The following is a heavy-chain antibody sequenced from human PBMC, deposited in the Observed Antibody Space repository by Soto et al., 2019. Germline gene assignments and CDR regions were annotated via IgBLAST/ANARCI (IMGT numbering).Heavy chain of an antibody. CDR3: AKDLSEYYDILTGLFDY. CDR2: ISGSGGST. J-gene: IGHJ4*02. D-gene: IGHD3-9*01. V-gene: IGHV3-23*01. CDR1: GFTFSSYA. Sequence: GGSLRLSCAASGFTFSSYAMSWVRQAPGKGLEWVSAISGSGGSTYYADSVKGRFTISRDNSKNTLYLQMNSLRAEDTAVYYCAKDLSEYYDILTGLFDYWGQGTLVTVSS.